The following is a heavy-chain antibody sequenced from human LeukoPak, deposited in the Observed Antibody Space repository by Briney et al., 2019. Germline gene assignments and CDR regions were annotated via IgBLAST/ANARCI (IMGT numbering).Heavy chain of an antibody. V-gene: IGHV4-59*01. CDR2: IYYSGST. CDR1: GGSISSYY. Sequence: SETLSLTCTVSGGSISSYYWSWIRHPPGKGLEWIGYIYYSGSTNYNPSLKSRVTISVDTSKNQFSLKLSSVTAADTAVYYCARGSGSSGWYYFDYWGQGTLVTVSS. J-gene: IGHJ4*02. CDR3: ARGSGSSGWYYFDY. D-gene: IGHD6-19*01.